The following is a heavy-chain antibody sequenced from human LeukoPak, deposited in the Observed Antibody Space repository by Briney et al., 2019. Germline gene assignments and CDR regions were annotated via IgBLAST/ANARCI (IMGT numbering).Heavy chain of an antibody. D-gene: IGHD5-24*01. Sequence: GGSLRLSCTASGFTFSSYWMSWVRQAPGKGLEWVANIKQDGSEKYYVDSVKGRFTISRDNAKNSLYLQMNSLRAEDTAVYYCARVGDGYNYYYYYMDVWGKGTTVTISS. V-gene: IGHV3-7*01. CDR2: IKQDGSEK. J-gene: IGHJ6*03. CDR1: GFTFSSYW. CDR3: ARVGDGYNYYYYYMDV.